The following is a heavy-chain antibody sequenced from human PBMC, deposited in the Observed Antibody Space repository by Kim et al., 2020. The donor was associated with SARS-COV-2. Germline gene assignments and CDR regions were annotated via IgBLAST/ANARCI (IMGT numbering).Heavy chain of an antibody. CDR1: GFTFTTYA. V-gene: IGHV3-23*01. J-gene: IGHJ4*02. D-gene: IGHD5-18*01. Sequence: GSLRLSCAASGFTFTTYAMNWVRQAPGKGLEWLSNINGAGGNINYADPVKGRFTISRDNSKNTLYLQMSSLRAEDTAVYYCSRGATSYGHGGICDYWGQGTLVTVSS. CDR3: SRGATSYGHGGICDY. CDR2: INGAGGNI.